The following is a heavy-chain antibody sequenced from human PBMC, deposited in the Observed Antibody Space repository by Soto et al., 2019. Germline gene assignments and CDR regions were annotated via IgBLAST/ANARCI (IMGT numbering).Heavy chain of an antibody. CDR1: GFTFSSFG. J-gene: IGHJ4*02. CDR2: IWHDGRNK. CDR3: ASRSPALDY. V-gene: IGHV3-33*01. D-gene: IGHD2-2*01. Sequence: QVQLVESGGGVIQPGRSLRLTCAASGFTFSSFGMHWVCQAPGKGLEWVAVIWHDGRNKYYADFVKGRFTISRDNSKNTLYLQMNSLRAEDTAVYYCASRSPALDYWGQGTLVTVSS.